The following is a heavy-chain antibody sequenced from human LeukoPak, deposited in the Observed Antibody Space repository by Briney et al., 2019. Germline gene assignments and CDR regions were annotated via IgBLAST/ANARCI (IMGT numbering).Heavy chain of an antibody. CDR2: IRYDGSNK. Sequence: GGSLRLSCAASGFTFSSYGMHWVRQGPGKGLEWVAFIRYDGSNKYYADSVKGRFTISRDNSKNTLYLQMKSLRAEDTAVYYCAKGSGYGAQYYYYYMGVWGKGTTVTISS. D-gene: IGHD5-12*01. CDR1: GFTFSSYG. CDR3: AKGSGYGAQYYYYYMGV. V-gene: IGHV3-30*02. J-gene: IGHJ6*03.